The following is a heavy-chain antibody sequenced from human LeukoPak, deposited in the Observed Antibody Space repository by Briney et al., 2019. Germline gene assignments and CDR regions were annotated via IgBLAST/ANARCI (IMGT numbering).Heavy chain of an antibody. V-gene: IGHV4-39*01. CDR2: IYYSGST. J-gene: IGHJ4*02. CDR1: GGSISSSSYY. CDR3: ARFSERGKRWLQLAY. D-gene: IGHD5-24*01. Sequence: SETLSLTCTVSGGSISSSSYYWGWIRQPPGKGLEWIGSIYYSGSTYYNPSLKSRVTISVDTSKNQFSLKLSSVTAADTAVYYCARFSERGKRWLQLAYWGQGTLVTVSS.